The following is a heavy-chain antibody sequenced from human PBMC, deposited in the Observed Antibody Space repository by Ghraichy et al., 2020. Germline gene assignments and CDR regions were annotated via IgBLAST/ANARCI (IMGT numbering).Heavy chain of an antibody. Sequence: LSLTCAVYGGSFSGYYWSWIRQPPGKGLEWIGEINHSGSTNYNPSLKSRVTISVDTSKNQFSLKLSSVTAADTAVYYCARGRQWLVPYIDYWGQGTLVTVSS. CDR3: ARGRQWLVPYIDY. CDR2: INHSGST. V-gene: IGHV4-34*01. D-gene: IGHD6-19*01. CDR1: GGSFSGYY. J-gene: IGHJ4*02.